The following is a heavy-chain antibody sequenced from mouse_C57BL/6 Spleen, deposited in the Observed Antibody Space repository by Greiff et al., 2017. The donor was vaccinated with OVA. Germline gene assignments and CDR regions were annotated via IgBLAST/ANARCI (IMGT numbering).Heavy chain of an antibody. Sequence: VQLQQPGAELVKPGASVKLSCKASGYTFTSYWMQWVKQRPGQGLEWIGEIDPSDSYTNYNQKFKGKATLTVDTSSSTAYMQLSGLTSEDSAVYYCARKGGRGAFFDYWGQGTTLTVSS. CDR2: IDPSDSYT. J-gene: IGHJ2*01. D-gene: IGHD3-1*01. V-gene: IGHV1-50*01. CDR1: GYTFTSYW. CDR3: ARKGGRGAFFDY.